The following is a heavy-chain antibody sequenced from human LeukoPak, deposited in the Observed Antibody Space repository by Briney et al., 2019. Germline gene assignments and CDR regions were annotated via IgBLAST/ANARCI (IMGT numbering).Heavy chain of an antibody. CDR1: GFTFSSYA. CDR3: AKDRAQQLVLDF. V-gene: IGHV3-23*01. J-gene: IGHJ4*02. Sequence: PGGSLRLSCEASGFTFSSYAMSWVRLAPGKGLDWVSAIIGSGSSTYYADSVKGRFTISRDNSKNTRFLQMNSLRAGDTAVYYCAKDRAQQLVLDFWGQGTLVTVSS. CDR2: IIGSGSST. D-gene: IGHD6-13*01.